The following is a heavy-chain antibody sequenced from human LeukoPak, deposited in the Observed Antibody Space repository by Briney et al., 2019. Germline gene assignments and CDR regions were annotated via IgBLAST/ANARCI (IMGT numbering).Heavy chain of an antibody. CDR3: TTVSRGYYYDSSGLPDY. CDR1: GFTFSNAW. J-gene: IGHJ4*02. D-gene: IGHD3-22*01. Sequence: PGGSLRLSCAASGFTFSNAWMSWVRQAPGKGLEWVGRIKSKTDGGTTDYAAPVKGRFTISRDDSKNTLYLQMNSLKTEDTAVYYCTTVSRGYYYDSSGLPDYWGQGTLDTVSS. CDR2: IKSKTDGGTT. V-gene: IGHV3-15*01.